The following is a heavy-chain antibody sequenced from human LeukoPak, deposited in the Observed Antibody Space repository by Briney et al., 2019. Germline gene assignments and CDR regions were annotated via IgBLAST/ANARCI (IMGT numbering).Heavy chain of an antibody. CDR2: ISYDGSNK. CDR3: ARGPTGGNSGQYFQH. V-gene: IGHV3-30*01. D-gene: IGHD4-23*01. J-gene: IGHJ1*01. Sequence: GGSLRLSCAASGFTFSSYAMHWVRQAPGKGLEWVAVISYDGSNKYYADSVKGRFTISRDNSKNTLYLQMNSLRAEDTAVYYCARGPTGGNSGQYFQHWGQGTLVTVSS. CDR1: GFTFSSYA.